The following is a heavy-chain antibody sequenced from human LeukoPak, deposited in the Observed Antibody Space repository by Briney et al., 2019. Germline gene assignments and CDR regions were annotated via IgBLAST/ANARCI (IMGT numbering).Heavy chain of an antibody. Sequence: SETPSLTRAVSGYSLSSGYYLGLIRPPPGKGREWIGSMYHSGSSYYNPSLKSRITISLDTSKNQFSLELSSVTAADTAVYYCARDLYGDYLNWFDPWGQGTLVTVSS. CDR3: ARDLYGDYLNWFDP. CDR2: MYHSGSS. J-gene: IGHJ5*02. CDR1: GYSLSSGYY. D-gene: IGHD4-17*01. V-gene: IGHV4-38-2*02.